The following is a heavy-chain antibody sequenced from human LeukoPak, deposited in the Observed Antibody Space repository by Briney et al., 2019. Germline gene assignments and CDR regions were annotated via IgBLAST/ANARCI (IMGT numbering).Heavy chain of an antibody. CDR2: INPNSGGT. CDR1: GYTFTGYY. D-gene: IGHD3-22*01. V-gene: IGHV1-2*02. CDR3: ARDSYDSSGSDY. J-gene: IGHJ4*02. Sequence: ASVKVSCKASGYTFTGYYMHWVRQAPGQGLEWMGWINPNSGGTNYAQKFQGRVTMTRDTSISTAYMELSGLRSDDTAVYYCARDSYDSSGSDYWGQGTLVTVSS.